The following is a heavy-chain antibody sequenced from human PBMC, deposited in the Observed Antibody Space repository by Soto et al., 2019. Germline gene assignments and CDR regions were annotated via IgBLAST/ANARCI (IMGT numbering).Heavy chain of an antibody. D-gene: IGHD2-15*01. CDR2: ISGSGGST. J-gene: IGHJ4*02. V-gene: IGHV3-23*01. CDR3: ARSRYCSGGSCYFDY. CDR1: GFTFSSYA. Sequence: PGGSLRLSCAASGFTFSSYAMTWVRQAPGKGLEWVSAISGSGGSTYYADSVKGRFTISRDNSKNTLYLQMNSLRAEDTAVYYCARSRYCSGGSCYFDYWGQGTLVTVS.